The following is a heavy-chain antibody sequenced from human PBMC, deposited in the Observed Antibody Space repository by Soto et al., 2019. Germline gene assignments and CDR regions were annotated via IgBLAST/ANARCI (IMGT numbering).Heavy chain of an antibody. CDR2: ISGSGGST. CDR3: AKPHGETLVMGNIDY. CDR1: GFTFSSYA. J-gene: IGHJ4*02. D-gene: IGHD6-13*01. V-gene: IGHV3-23*01. Sequence: GGSLRLSCAASGFTFSSYAMSWVRQAPGKGLEWVSAISGSGGSTYYADSVKGRFTISRDNSKNTLYLQMNSLRAEDTAVYYCAKPHGETLVMGNIDYWGQGTLVTVSS.